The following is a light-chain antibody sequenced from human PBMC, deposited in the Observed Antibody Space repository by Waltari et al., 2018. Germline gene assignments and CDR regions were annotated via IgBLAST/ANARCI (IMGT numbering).Light chain of an antibody. V-gene: IGLV4-69*01. Sequence: QLVLTQSPSASASLGASVKLTCTLRSGHSSYAIAWHQQQPEKGPRYLMKLNSDGSHSKGDGIPDRFSGSSSGAERYLTISSLQSEDEADYYCQTWGTGVFGTGTKVTVL. CDR3: QTWGTGV. J-gene: IGLJ1*01. CDR1: SGHSSYA. CDR2: LNSDGSH.